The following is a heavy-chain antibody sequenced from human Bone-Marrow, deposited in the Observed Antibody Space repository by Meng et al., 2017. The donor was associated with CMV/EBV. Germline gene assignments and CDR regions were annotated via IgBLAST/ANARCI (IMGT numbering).Heavy chain of an antibody. CDR2: ISYDGSNK. CDR3: ARVGYCSSTSCYDDY. V-gene: IGHV3-30*04. J-gene: IGHJ4*02. CDR1: GFTFSSYA. Sequence: GESLKISCAASGFTFSSYAIHWVRQAPGKGLEWAALISYDGSNKYYADSVKGRFTISRDNSKNTLYLQMNSLRAEDTAVYYCARVGYCSSTSCYDDYWGQGTLVTVSS. D-gene: IGHD2-2*03.